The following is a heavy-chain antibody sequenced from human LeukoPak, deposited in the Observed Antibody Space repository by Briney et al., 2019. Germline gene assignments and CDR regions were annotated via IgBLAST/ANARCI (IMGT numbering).Heavy chain of an antibody. Sequence: GASVKVSCKASGYTFTSYGISWVRQAPGQGLEWRGWISAYNGNTNYAQKLQGRVTMTTDTSTSTAYMELRSLRSDDTAVYYCARARSYCSSTSCYPNDYWGQGTLVTVSS. J-gene: IGHJ4*02. CDR2: ISAYNGNT. D-gene: IGHD2-2*01. CDR1: GYTFTSYG. CDR3: ARARSYCSSTSCYPNDY. V-gene: IGHV1-18*01.